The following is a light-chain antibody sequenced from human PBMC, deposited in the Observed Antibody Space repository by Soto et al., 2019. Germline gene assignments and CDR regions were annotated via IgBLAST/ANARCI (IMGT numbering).Light chain of an antibody. CDR2: EAS. J-gene: IGKJ4*01. CDR1: QGVNAW. V-gene: IGKV1-12*01. Sequence: DTQMTQSPSSVSASVGDRVTITCRASQGVNAWLAWYQKKPGKAPELLIYEASTVHSGVPSRFSGSGSGTDFPLTITSLQPEDFATYYGQQAKSFPLTFGEGPKVEVQ. CDR3: QQAKSFPLT.